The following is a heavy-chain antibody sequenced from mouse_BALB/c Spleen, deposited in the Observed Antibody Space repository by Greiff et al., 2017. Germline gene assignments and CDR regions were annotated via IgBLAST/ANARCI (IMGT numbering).Heavy chain of an antibody. CDR3: ARDYYGSRPDY. J-gene: IGHJ2*01. CDR1: GYTFTSYY. CDR2: IYPGNVNT. D-gene: IGHD1-1*01. Sequence: VQLQQSGPELVKPGASVRISCKASGYTFTSYYIHWVKQRPGQGLEWIGWIYPGNVNTKYNEKFKGKATLTADKSSSTAYMQLSSLTSEDSAVYFCARDYYGSRPDYWGQGTTLTVSS. V-gene: IGHV1S56*01.